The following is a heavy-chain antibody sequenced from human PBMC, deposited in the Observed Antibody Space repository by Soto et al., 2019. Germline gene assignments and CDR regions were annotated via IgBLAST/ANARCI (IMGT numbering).Heavy chain of an antibody. Sequence: QAQLEQSGAEVKEPGASVKVSCKASENTFTNYDIIWVRQAPGQGLEWMGWLNPNNGNTGYAPKFRGRVTITRDPSKRTAFMEMSSLRAEDTAVYYCSRSEVGDYMDVWGKGTTVTVSS. D-gene: IGHD3-3*01. CDR3: SRSEVGDYMDV. CDR2: LNPNNGNT. V-gene: IGHV1-8*01. CDR1: ENTFTNYD. J-gene: IGHJ6*03.